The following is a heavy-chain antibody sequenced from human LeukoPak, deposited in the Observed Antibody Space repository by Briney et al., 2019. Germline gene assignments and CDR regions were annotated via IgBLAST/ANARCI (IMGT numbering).Heavy chain of an antibody. Sequence: GGSLRLSCAASGFTFRNHWMHWVRQAPGKGLVWVSRVDGVGSGASYADFVRGRFTISRDNAKDTLYLQMNSLRAEDTAVYYCVSLVVTADLAFDIWGQGTMVTVSS. D-gene: IGHD2-21*02. V-gene: IGHV3-74*01. CDR3: VSLVVTADLAFDI. CDR1: GFTFRNHW. CDR2: VDGVGSGA. J-gene: IGHJ3*02.